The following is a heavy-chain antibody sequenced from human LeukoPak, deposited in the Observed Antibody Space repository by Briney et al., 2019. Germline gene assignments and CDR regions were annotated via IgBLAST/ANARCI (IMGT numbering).Heavy chain of an antibody. J-gene: IGHJ4*02. CDR3: TRDRSRAEDD. V-gene: IGHV3-7*01. D-gene: IGHD1-14*01. CDR2: INQGGSDK. CDR1: GFTFSGHW. Sequence: GGSLRLSCAASGFTFSGHWMSWVRQAPGKGLEWVANINQGGSDKYYVDSVKGRFTISRDNANNLLYLQMNSLRGEDTAVYYCTRDRSRAEDDWGQGTLVTVCS.